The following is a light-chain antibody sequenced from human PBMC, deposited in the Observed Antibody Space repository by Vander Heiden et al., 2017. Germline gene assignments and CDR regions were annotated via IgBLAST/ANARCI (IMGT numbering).Light chain of an antibody. V-gene: IGKV1-39*01. Sequence: DIQMTQSPSSLSASVGDRVTITCRASQSISSYLNWYQQKPGKAPKLLIYAASSLQSGVPSRFSGSGYGTDFTLTISSRQPEDFAPYYCQQSDSTPKLTFGAGTKVEIK. J-gene: IGKJ4*01. CDR2: AAS. CDR1: QSISSY. CDR3: QQSDSTPKLT.